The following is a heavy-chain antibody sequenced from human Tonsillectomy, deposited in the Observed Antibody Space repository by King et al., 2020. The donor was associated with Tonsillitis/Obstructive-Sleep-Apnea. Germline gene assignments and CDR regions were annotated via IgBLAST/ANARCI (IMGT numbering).Heavy chain of an antibody. CDR3: ARDLSVVVVVGGFYY. Sequence: VQLVESGGGVVQPGRSLRLSCAASAFTFSSYGMHWVRQAPGRGLEWVAVIWYDGSNKDYADSVKGRFTISRDNSKNTLYLQMNSLRVEDTAVYYCARDLSVVVVVGGFYYWGQGTLVTVSS. CDR1: AFTFSSYG. J-gene: IGHJ4*02. CDR2: IWYDGSNK. V-gene: IGHV3-33*01. D-gene: IGHD2-15*01.